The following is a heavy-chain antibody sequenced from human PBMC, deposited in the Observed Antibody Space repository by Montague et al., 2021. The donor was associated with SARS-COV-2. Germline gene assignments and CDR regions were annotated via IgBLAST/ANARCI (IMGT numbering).Heavy chain of an antibody. CDR3: ARWDLHTFTWIGLRGKSARDY. CDR2: SNHSGTT. V-gene: IGHV4-34*01. D-gene: IGHD2/OR15-2a*01. J-gene: IGHJ4*02. Sequence: SETLSLTCAVYGGSFSGYYWSWGWQSPGKGQGWISDSNHSGTTNNNFNPSLRSRVTISVDTSKSQFSLKLSSVTAADTAVYYCARWDLHTFTWIGLRGKSARDYWGQGTLVTVSS. CDR1: GGSFSGYY.